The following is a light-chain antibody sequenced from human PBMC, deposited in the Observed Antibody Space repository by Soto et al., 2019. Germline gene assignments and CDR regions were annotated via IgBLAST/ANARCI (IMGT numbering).Light chain of an antibody. V-gene: IGKV1-39*01. J-gene: IGKJ1*01. CDR2: NGS. CDR3: QQSYSMPWT. CDR1: QSVSSF. Sequence: DIQMTQSPSSLSASLCDGVTITCRASQSVSSFLNWYQQKSGKAPRLLIYNGSTLQSGVPSRFSGSGSGTEYSLTISSLQPEDFAVYYCQQSYSMPWTFGQGTKVDIK.